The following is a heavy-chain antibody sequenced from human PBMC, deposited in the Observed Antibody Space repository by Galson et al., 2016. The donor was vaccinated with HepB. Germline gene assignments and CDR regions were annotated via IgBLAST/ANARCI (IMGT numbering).Heavy chain of an antibody. V-gene: IGHV4-39*01. J-gene: IGHJ4*02. D-gene: IGHD3-10*01. CDR2: INYSGTT. Sequence: SFSSYGMSWVRQAPGKGLEWIGSINYSGTTFYNAPLNIRVTMSVDTSKSQFSLQLTSVTAADTAVYYCASLIITGSGNFFDFWGQGTLVTVSS. CDR1: SFSSYG. CDR3: ASLIITGSGNFFDF.